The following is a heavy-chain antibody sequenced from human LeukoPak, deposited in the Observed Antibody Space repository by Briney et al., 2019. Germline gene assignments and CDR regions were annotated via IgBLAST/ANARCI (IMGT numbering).Heavy chain of an antibody. Sequence: SETLSLTCTVSGGSISSSSYYWGWIRQPPGKGREWIVSIYYSGSTYYNPSLKSRVTISVDTSKNQFSLKLSSVTAADAAVYYCARQEITIAARPGTFDIWGQGTMVTVSS. CDR1: GGSISSSSYY. D-gene: IGHD6-6*01. V-gene: IGHV4-39*01. CDR3: ARQEITIAARPGTFDI. J-gene: IGHJ3*02. CDR2: IYYSGST.